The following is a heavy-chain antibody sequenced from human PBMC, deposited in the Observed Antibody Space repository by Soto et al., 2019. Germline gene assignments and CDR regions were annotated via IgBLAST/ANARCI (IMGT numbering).Heavy chain of an antibody. CDR3: AKWNCYGDY. V-gene: IGHV3-23*01. CDR2: FSGGSGTT. D-gene: IGHD1-7*01. Sequence: EVQLLESGGGLVQPGGSLRLSCAASGFSLSTYGVTWVRQAPGKGLEWVSGFSGGSGTTHYADSVKGRFSITRDNSKNTAHLEMNSLRVEDTAIYYCAKWNCYGDYWGQGILVTVSS. J-gene: IGHJ4*02. CDR1: GFSLSTYG.